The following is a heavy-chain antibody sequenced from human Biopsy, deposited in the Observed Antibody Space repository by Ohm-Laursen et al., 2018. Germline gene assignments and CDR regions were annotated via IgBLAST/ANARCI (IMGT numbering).Heavy chain of an antibody. D-gene: IGHD2-8*01. J-gene: IGHJ4*02. Sequence: LSLTCAASGFTFSGFSMNWVRQAPGKGLEWVSSISASGNHIYYTDSVKGRFTVSRDNGKNSVYLQMNSLRVEDTAVYYCARDGEAKYCKHGVCPSDFWGQGTLVTVSS. CDR2: ISASGNHI. CDR3: ARDGEAKYCKHGVCPSDF. CDR1: GFTFSGFS. V-gene: IGHV3-21*01.